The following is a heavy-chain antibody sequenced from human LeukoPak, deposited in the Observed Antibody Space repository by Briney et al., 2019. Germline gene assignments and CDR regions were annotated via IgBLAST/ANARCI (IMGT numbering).Heavy chain of an antibody. J-gene: IGHJ4*02. CDR1: GYTFTGYY. V-gene: IGHV1-2*04. CDR2: INPNSGGT. D-gene: IGHD6-13*01. CDR3: ARGGNIAAAGMDY. Sequence: ASVKVSCKASGYTFTGYYMHWVRQAPGQGLEWMGWINPNSGGTNYAQKFQGWVTMTRDTSISTAYMELSRLRSDDTAVYCCARGGNIAAAGMDYWGQGTLVTVSS.